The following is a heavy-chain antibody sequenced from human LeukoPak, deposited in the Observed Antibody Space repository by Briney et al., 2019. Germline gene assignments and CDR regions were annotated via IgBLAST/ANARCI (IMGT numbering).Heavy chain of an antibody. V-gene: IGHV1-18*01. CDR1: GYTFTSYG. Sequence: ASVKVSCKASGYTFTSYGISWVRQAPGQRLEWMGWISAYNGNTNYAQKLQGRVTMTTDTSTSTAYMELRSLRSDDTAVYYCAREARYCSGGSCYGDLDAFDIWGQGTMVTVSS. D-gene: IGHD2-15*01. CDR3: AREARYCSGGSCYGDLDAFDI. J-gene: IGHJ3*02. CDR2: ISAYNGNT.